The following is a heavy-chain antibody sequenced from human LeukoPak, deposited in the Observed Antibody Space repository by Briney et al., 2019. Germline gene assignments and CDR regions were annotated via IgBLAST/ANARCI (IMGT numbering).Heavy chain of an antibody. Sequence: SETLSLTCAVSGGSISSYYWGWIRQPPGKGLEWIGYIYYSGSTNYNPSLKSRVTISVDTSKNQFSLKLLSVTAADTAVYYCARGMQQLYHFDSWGRGTLVTVSS. V-gene: IGHV4-59*01. CDR3: ARGMQQLYHFDS. CDR2: IYYSGST. D-gene: IGHD6-13*01. CDR1: GGSISSYY. J-gene: IGHJ4*02.